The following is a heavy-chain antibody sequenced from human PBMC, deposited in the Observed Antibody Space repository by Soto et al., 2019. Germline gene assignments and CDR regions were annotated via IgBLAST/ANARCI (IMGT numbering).Heavy chain of an antibody. Sequence: SGTLSLTCXVYGGSFSGYYWSWICQPPGKGLEWIGDITYTGSTNYNPSLRSRVSISIDTSKNQFSLKVSSVTAADTAVFYCAREVIAAADTDAFDIWGQGTMVTVS. CDR3: AREVIAAADTDAFDI. D-gene: IGHD6-13*01. CDR2: ITYTGST. CDR1: GGSFSGYY. J-gene: IGHJ3*02. V-gene: IGHV4-34*09.